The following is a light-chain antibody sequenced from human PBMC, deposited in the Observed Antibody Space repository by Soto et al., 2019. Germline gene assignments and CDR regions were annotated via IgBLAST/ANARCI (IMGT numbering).Light chain of an antibody. CDR1: QNVGSN. CDR2: GAS. V-gene: IGKV3-15*01. Sequence: EIVMTQSPATLSVSLGDRVTLSCRASQNVGSNVAWFQQRPGQAPRLLIYGASTRAAGIPGRFSGGGSDTEFTLTISSLQSEDFATYYCQQWIRWTFGQGTRLELK. CDR3: QQWIRWT. J-gene: IGKJ1*01.